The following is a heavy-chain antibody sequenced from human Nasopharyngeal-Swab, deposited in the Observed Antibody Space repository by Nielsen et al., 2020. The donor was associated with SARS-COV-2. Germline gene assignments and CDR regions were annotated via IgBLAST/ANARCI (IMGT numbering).Heavy chain of an antibody. CDR3: ARDVGLGSFDY. CDR1: GFTFSSYS. J-gene: IGHJ4*02. V-gene: IGHV3-21*01. CDR2: ISSSSSYI. D-gene: IGHD2-15*01. Sequence: ESLKISCAASGFTFSSYSMNWVRQAPGKGLEWVSSISSSSSYIYYADSVKGRFTISRDNAKHSLYLQMNSLRAEDTAVYYCARDVGLGSFDYWGQGTLVTVSS.